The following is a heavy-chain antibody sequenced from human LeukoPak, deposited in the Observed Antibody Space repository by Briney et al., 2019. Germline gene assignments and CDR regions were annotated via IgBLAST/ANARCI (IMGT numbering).Heavy chain of an antibody. Sequence: KPSETLSLTCTVSGGSISSTSYYWGWIRQPPGQGLEWIGSINYSGRTFYNTSLKSRVTISVDTSKNQFSLNLTYVTAADTALYFCGRRGAGLNWFDPWGQGTLVTVSS. J-gene: IGHJ5*02. CDR3: GRRGAGLNWFDP. CDR1: GGSISSTSYY. CDR2: INYSGRT. V-gene: IGHV4-39*01. D-gene: IGHD3/OR15-3a*01.